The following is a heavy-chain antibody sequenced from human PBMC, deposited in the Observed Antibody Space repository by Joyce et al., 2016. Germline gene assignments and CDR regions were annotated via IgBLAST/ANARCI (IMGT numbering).Heavy chain of an antibody. Sequence: EVQLVESGGGLVQPGGSLRLSCAASGFPFSSYWMGWVRQAPGRELKGVAKIKQDGSAKYYRDSVEGRFTMSRDNAKNSLALQVNGLGAGDTAVYYCARQRVSGRTWMRPQNVFDICGHGTSGTGSS. D-gene: IGHD6-25*01. CDR3: ARQRVSGRTWMRPQNVFDI. J-gene: IGHJ3*02. V-gene: IGHV3-7*03. CDR2: IKQDGSAK. CDR1: GFPFSSYW.